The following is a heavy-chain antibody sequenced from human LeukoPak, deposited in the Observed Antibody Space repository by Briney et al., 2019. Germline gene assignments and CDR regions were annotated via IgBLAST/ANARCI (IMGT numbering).Heavy chain of an antibody. V-gene: IGHV1-46*04. J-gene: IGHJ3*02. CDR3: ARENASRLNEGTGAFDI. CDR1: GYTFTSYY. CDR2: INPSGGTT. Sequence: ASVKVSCKTSGYTFTSYYMHWVRQAPGQGLEWMGIINPSGGTTTYTQKLQGRVSMTRDMSTSTVYMELRSLSYDDTAVYYCARENASRLNEGTGAFDIWGQGTMVTVSS. D-gene: IGHD2-2*01.